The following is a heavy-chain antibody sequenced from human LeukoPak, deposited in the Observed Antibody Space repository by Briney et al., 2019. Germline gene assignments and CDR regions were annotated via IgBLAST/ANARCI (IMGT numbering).Heavy chain of an antibody. V-gene: IGHV1-18*01. CDR3: ARGPFSLGVGVRSAEFFQH. CDR1: GYIFSNYG. Sequence: GASVKVSCKASGYIFSNYGINWVRQAPGQGLEWMGWTSAYNGNTEYAQKVQVRVTMTTDTSTSTAYMELRSLRSDDTAVYYCARGPFSLGVGVRSAEFFQHWGQGTLVTVSS. J-gene: IGHJ1*01. D-gene: IGHD3-10*01. CDR2: TSAYNGNT.